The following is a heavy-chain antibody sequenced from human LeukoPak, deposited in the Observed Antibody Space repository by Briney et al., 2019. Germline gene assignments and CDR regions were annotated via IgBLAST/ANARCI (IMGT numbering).Heavy chain of an antibody. CDR3: ARHVSTIGESFFDY. CDR2: IYYSGST. CDR1: GGSISSSSYY. D-gene: IGHD2/OR15-2a*01. J-gene: IGHJ4*02. V-gene: IGHV4-39*01. Sequence: PSETLSLTXTVSGGSISSSSYYWGWIRQPPGKGLEWIGRIYYSGSTYYNPSLKSRVTISVDTSKNQFSLKLSSVTAADTAVYYCARHVSTIGESFFDYWGQGTLVTVSS.